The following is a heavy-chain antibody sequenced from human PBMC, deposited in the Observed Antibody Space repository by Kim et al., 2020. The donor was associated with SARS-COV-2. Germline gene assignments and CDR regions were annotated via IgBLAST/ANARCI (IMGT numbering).Heavy chain of an antibody. J-gene: IGHJ4*02. CDR1: GYTFTNYA. CDR2: FNTDTGNP. V-gene: IGHV7-4-1*02. Sequence: ASVKVSCKASGYTFTNYALSWVRQAPGQGLEWMGWFNTDTGNPTYAQAFTGRFVFSVDTSVSTTYLQISSLKAEDTALYYCARVIWGSYRYTDSWGQGTL. CDR3: ARVIWGSYRYTDS. D-gene: IGHD3-16*02.